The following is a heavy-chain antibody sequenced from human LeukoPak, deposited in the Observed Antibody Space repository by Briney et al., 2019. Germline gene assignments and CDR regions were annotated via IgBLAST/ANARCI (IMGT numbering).Heavy chain of an antibody. J-gene: IGHJ4*02. CDR3: ARGGIAAAGYDPDY. V-gene: IGHV1-2*02. D-gene: IGHD6-13*01. CDR2: INPNSGGT. Sequence: ASVKVSCKASGYTFTGYYMHCVRQAPGQGLEWMGWINPNSGGTNYAQKFQGRVTMTRDTSISTAYMELSRLRSDDTAVYYCARGGIAAAGYDPDYWGQGTLVTVSS. CDR1: GYTFTGYY.